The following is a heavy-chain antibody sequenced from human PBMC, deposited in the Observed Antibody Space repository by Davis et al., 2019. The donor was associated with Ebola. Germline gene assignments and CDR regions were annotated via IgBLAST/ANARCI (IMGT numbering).Heavy chain of an antibody. CDR3: VPGTWI. D-gene: IGHD5-18*01. J-gene: IGHJ4*02. CDR1: GFAFNTYW. Sequence: GESLKISCTASGFAFNTYWMSWVRQAPGKGLEWISYISDSGSNAYYTESVKGRFTISRDNAKNSLYLQMNTLRVEDTAIYYCVPGTWIRGQGTLVTVSS. V-gene: IGHV3-48*03. CDR2: ISDSGSNA.